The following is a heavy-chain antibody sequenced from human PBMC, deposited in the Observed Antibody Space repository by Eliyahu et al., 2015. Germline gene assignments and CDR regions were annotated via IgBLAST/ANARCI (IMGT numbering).Heavy chain of an antibody. J-gene: IGHJ3*02. D-gene: IGHD4-17*01. CDR2: IIPIFGTA. CDR1: GGXXXXYA. CDR3: ARVLDYGDYEGAFDI. V-gene: IGHV1-69*01. Sequence: QVQLVQSGAEVKKPGSSVKVSCXASGGXXXXYAISWVXQAPGQGXEWMGGIIPIFGTANYAQKFQDRVTITADESTSTAYMELSSLRSEDTAVYYCARVLDYGDYEGAFDIWGQGTMVTVSS.